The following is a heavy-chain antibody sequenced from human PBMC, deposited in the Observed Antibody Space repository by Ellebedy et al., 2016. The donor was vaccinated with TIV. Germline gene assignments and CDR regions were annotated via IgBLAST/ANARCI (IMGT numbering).Heavy chain of an antibody. D-gene: IGHD6-19*01. CDR3: AKDSSGWYLTYYYYCMDV. V-gene: IGHV3-7*03. CDR2: IKQDGGEK. Sequence: GESLKISCAASGFTFSSYWMSWVRQAPGKGLAWVANIKQDGGEKYYVDSVKGRFTISRDNAKNSLYLQMNSLRAEDTAVYYCAKDSSGWYLTYYYYCMDVWGQGTTVTVSS. J-gene: IGHJ6*02. CDR1: GFTFSSYW.